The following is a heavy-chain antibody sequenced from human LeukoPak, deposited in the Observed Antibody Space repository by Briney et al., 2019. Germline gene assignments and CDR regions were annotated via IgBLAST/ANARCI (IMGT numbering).Heavy chain of an antibody. D-gene: IGHD6-13*01. J-gene: IGHJ4*02. V-gene: IGHV4-34*01. CDR3: ARRNIYDIAAAENDY. CDR2: INHSGST. Sequence: SETLSLTCAVYGGSFSGYYWSWIRQPPGKGLEWIGEINHSGSTNYNPSLKSRVTISVDTSKNQFSLKLSSVTAADTAVYYCARRNIYDIAAAENDYWGQGTLVTVSS. CDR1: GGSFSGYY.